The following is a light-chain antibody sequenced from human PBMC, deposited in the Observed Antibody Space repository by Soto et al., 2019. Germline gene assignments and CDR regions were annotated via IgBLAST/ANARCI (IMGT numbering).Light chain of an antibody. CDR1: SSDVGGYHY. CDR3: SSYAGSNHVL. CDR2: EVT. J-gene: IGLJ2*01. Sequence: QSALTQPPSASGSPGQSVTISCTGTSSDVGGYHYVSWYQQHPGKAPKLMIYEVTKRPSGVPDRFSGSESGNTASLTVSGLQAEDEADYYCSSYAGSNHVLFGGGTQLTVL. V-gene: IGLV2-8*01.